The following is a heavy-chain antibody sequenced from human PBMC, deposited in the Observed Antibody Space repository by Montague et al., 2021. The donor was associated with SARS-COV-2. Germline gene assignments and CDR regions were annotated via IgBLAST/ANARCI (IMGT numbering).Heavy chain of an antibody. D-gene: IGHD2-2*01. CDR3: VREGRSSPYAMDY. CDR2: IYSSGST. CDR1: GASMSGSY. Sequence: SETLSLTCTVSGASMSGSYWGWVRQPPGKGPEWIGYIYSSGSTHYNPSLKSRVTISVDTSKSQFSLRLASVTAADTAVYYCVREGRSSPYAMDYWGQGTLVTVSS. J-gene: IGHJ4*02. V-gene: IGHV4-59*01.